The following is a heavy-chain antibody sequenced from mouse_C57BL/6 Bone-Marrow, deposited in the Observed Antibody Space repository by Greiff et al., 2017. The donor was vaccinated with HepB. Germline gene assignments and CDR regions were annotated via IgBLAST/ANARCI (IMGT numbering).Heavy chain of an antibody. CDR1: GYTFTSYW. Sequence: QVQLQQPGAELVMPGASVKLSCKASGYTFTSYWMHWVKQRPGQGLEWIGEIDPRSGNTYYNEKFKGKATLTADKSSSTAYMELRSLTSEDSAVYFCARWVLLGLYWGQGTTLTVSS. CDR2: IDPRSGNT. D-gene: IGHD1-1*01. J-gene: IGHJ2*01. V-gene: IGHV1-69*01. CDR3: ARWVLLGLY.